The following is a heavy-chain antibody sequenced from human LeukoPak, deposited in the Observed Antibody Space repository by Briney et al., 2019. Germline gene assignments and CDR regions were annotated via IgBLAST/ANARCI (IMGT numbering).Heavy chain of an antibody. CDR1: GGSISSGDYY. J-gene: IGHJ6*02. CDR3: ARLLAAGYYYYGMDV. CDR2: IYYSGST. Sequence: SETLSLTCTVSGGSISSGDYYWSWIRQPPGKGLEGIGYIYYSGSTNYNPSLNSRVTISVYTSKNHFSLKLSSVTAADTAVYYCARLLAAGYYYYGMDVWGQGTTVTVSS. V-gene: IGHV4-61*08.